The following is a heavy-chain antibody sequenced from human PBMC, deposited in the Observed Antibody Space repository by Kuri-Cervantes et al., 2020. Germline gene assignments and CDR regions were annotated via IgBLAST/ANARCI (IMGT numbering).Heavy chain of an antibody. V-gene: IGHV3-7*01. J-gene: IGHJ4*02. CDR1: GFTFSTYW. Sequence: GGSLRLSCAASGFTFSTYWMIWVRQAPGKGPEWLANIKQDESEKYLVDSVRGRFAISRDNAKNSLYLQMNSLRAEDTAVYYCARARGYCSGGSCFPPDYWGQGTLVTVSS. D-gene: IGHD2-15*01. CDR3: ARARGYCSGGSCFPPDY. CDR2: IKQDESEK.